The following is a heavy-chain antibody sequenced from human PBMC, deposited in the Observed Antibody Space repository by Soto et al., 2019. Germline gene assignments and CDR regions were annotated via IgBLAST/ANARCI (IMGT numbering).Heavy chain of an antibody. Sequence: GWSLRLSCASSVFTFISYAMSWVRQAPGKGLEWVSAISGSGGSTYYADSVKGRFTISRDNSKNTLYLQMNSLRAEDTAVYYCAKDGYDILTGSFDYWGQGTLVTVSS. J-gene: IGHJ4*02. CDR2: ISGSGGST. CDR1: VFTFISYA. V-gene: IGHV3-23*01. CDR3: AKDGYDILTGSFDY. D-gene: IGHD3-9*01.